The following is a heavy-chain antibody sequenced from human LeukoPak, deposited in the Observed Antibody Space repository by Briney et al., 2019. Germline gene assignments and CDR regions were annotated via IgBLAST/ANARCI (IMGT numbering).Heavy chain of an antibody. D-gene: IGHD3-9*01. Sequence: PSETLSLTCTVSGGSISSYYWSWIRQPPGKGLEWIGYIYYSGRTNYNPSLKSRVTISVDTSKNQFSLKLSSVTAADTAAYYCARVIGYLDWSIKYYYYYNVDVWGKGNTVTISS. CDR1: GGSISSYY. J-gene: IGHJ6*03. V-gene: IGHV4-59*01. CDR3: ARVIGYLDWSIKYYYYYNVDV. CDR2: IYYSGRT.